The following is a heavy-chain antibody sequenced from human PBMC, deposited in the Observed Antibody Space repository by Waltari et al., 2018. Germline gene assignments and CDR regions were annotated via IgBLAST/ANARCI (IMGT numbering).Heavy chain of an antibody. CDR2: IDHSGST. Sequence: QVQLQESGPGLVKPSQTLPLTCTVSGGSIRSGGFYWSWIRQHPGKGLAWIGYIDHSGSTYYNPSRKSRVTISVDTSKNQFPLRLSSVTAADTAVYYCASGRVSPWFGELGGDAFDIWGQGTMVTVSS. CDR3: ASGRVSPWFGELGGDAFDI. J-gene: IGHJ3*02. CDR1: GGSIRSGGFY. V-gene: IGHV4-31*03. D-gene: IGHD3-10*01.